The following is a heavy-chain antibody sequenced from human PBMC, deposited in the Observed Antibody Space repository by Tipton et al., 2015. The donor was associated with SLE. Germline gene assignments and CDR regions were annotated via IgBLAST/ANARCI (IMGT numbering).Heavy chain of an antibody. CDR3: ARSAYSSAPGCLSC. J-gene: IGHJ4*02. CDR2: ISRSGSTI. Sequence: SLRLSCAASGFTFSSYEMNWVRQAPGKGLEWVSYISRSGSTIYYADSVKGRFTISRDNAKNSLYLQMNSLRAEDTAVYYCARSAYSSAPGCLSCGGQATLVPVSS. D-gene: IGHD6-25*01. CDR1: GFTFSSYE. V-gene: IGHV3-48*03.